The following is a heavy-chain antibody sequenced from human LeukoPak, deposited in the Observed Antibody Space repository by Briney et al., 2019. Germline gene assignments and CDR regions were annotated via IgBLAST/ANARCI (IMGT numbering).Heavy chain of an antibody. V-gene: IGHV1-18*01. D-gene: IGHD3-3*01. J-gene: IGHJ4*02. CDR1: GYTFSSYD. CDR2: ISTYNGNT. Sequence: GASVKVSCKASGYTFSSYDISWVRQAPGQGLEWMAWISTYNGNTNYALKVQGRATMTTGTSTSTAYMELRSLRSDDTAVYYCARVLRYDFWSAYYFDYWGQGTLVTVSS. CDR3: ARVLRYDFWSAYYFDY.